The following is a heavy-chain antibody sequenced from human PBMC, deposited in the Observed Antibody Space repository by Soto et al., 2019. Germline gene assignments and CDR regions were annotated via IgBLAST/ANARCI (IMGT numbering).Heavy chain of an antibody. CDR1: GGSFSGYY. D-gene: IGHD3-3*01. Sequence: SETLSLTCAVYGGSFSGYYWSWIRQPPGKGLEWIGEINHSGSTNYNPSLKSRVTISVDTSKNQFSLKLSSVTAADTAVYYCARQPPGGYDFWSGYHYGMDVWGQGTRSPSP. CDR3: ARQPPGGYDFWSGYHYGMDV. CDR2: INHSGST. J-gene: IGHJ6*02. V-gene: IGHV4-34*01.